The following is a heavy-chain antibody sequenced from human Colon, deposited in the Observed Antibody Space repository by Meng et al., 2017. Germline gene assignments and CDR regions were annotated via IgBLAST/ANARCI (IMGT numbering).Heavy chain of an antibody. D-gene: IGHD4-17*01. CDR1: GGSISSGDYY. V-gene: IGHV4-30-4*01. CDR2: IYYSGST. CDR3: ARDRKHYGERGWFDP. Sequence: QVPLQGSGPGLGQPSQTLSLTCTVSGGSISSGDYYWSWIRQPPGKGLEWIGYIYYSGSTYSNASLKSRVTISIDRSKNQFSLKLSSVTAADTAVYYCARDRKHYGERGWFDPWGQGTLVTVSS. J-gene: IGHJ5*02.